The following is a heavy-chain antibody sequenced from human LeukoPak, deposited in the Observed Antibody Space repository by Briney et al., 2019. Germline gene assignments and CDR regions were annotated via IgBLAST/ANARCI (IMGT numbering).Heavy chain of an antibody. V-gene: IGHV3-23*01. D-gene: IGHD3-22*01. Sequence: RAGGSLRLSCAASGFTFSSYAMNWVRQAPGKGLEWVSAISGSGGSTYYADSVKGRFTISRDNSKNTLFLQMDSLRAEDTAVYYCAKDLPLFYYDSSWAFYWGQGTLVTVSS. CDR3: AKDLPLFYYDSSWAFY. CDR1: GFTFSSYA. J-gene: IGHJ4*02. CDR2: ISGSGGST.